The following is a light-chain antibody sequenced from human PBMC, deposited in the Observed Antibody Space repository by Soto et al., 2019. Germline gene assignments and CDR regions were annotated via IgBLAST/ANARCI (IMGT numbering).Light chain of an antibody. Sequence: DIQLTQSPSSLSASVGDRVTITCRASQSIAFYVNWFQQKPGRAPRLLIYAASSLQSEVPSRFSGSGSGTDFTLTINSLQPEDSATYFCQQSSTAPVYPFDQGTK. V-gene: IGKV1-39*01. J-gene: IGKJ2*01. CDR1: QSIAFY. CDR3: QQSSTAPVYP. CDR2: AAS.